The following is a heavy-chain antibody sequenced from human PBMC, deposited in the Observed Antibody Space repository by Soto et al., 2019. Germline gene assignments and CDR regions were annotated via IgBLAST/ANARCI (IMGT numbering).Heavy chain of an antibody. CDR3: AREETAWPLAYGLDV. D-gene: IGHD2-21*02. Sequence: PGGSLRLSCAASGFSFSTYSMNWARQAPGKGLEWVSSISSRSDTYYADSVKGRFTISRDNAKNSVSLQMDSLRAEDAAVYYCAREETAWPLAYGLDVWGQGTTVTVSS. J-gene: IGHJ6*02. CDR1: GFSFSTYS. V-gene: IGHV3-21*01. CDR2: ISSRSDT.